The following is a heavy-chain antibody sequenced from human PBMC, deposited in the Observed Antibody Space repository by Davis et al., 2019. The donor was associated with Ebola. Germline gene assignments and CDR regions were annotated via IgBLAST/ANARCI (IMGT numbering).Heavy chain of an antibody. CDR2: IYPGDSDT. J-gene: IGHJ5*02. Sequence: GESLKISCKGSGYSFTSYWIGWVRQMPGKGLEWMGIIYPGDSDTRYSPSFQGQVTISADKSISTAYLQWSSLKASDTAMYYCARSTPVAGASVWFDPWGQGTLVTVSS. D-gene: IGHD6-19*01. V-gene: IGHV5-51*01. CDR3: ARSTPVAGASVWFDP. CDR1: GYSFTSYW.